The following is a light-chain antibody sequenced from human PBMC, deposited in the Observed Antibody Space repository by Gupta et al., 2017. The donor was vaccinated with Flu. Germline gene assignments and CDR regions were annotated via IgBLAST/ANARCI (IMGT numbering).Light chain of an antibody. Sequence: IQMTQSPSSLSASVGDRVTITCRASQSISSYLNWYQQKPGKAPKLLIYAASSLQSGVPSRFSGSGSGTDFTLTISSLQPEDFATYYCQQSNSNPRTFGQGTKVEIK. V-gene: IGKV1-39*01. CDR1: QSISSY. CDR3: QQSNSNPRT. CDR2: AAS. J-gene: IGKJ1*01.